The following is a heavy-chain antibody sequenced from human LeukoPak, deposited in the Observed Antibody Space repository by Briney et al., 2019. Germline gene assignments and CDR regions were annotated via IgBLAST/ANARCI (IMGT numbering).Heavy chain of an antibody. Sequence: ASVKVSCKASGYTFTSYGISWVRQAPGQGLEWMGWISAYNGNTNYAQKLQGRVTMTTDTSTGTAYMELRSLRSDVTAVYYCARDRSYYYDSSGYLDYWGQGTLVTVSS. V-gene: IGHV1-18*01. CDR2: ISAYNGNT. D-gene: IGHD3-22*01. CDR3: ARDRSYYYDSSGYLDY. CDR1: GYTFTSYG. J-gene: IGHJ4*02.